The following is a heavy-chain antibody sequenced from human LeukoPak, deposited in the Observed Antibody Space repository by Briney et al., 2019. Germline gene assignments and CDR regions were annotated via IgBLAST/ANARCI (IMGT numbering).Heavy chain of an antibody. Sequence: GGPLRLSCAASGFTFSSYAMSWVRQAPGKGLEWVSAISGSGGSTYYADSVRGRFTISRDNSKNTLYLQMNSLRAEDTAVYYCARRGTLTVFDYWGQGTLVTVSS. CDR1: GFTFSSYA. CDR3: ARRGTLTVFDY. D-gene: IGHD1-1*01. J-gene: IGHJ4*02. CDR2: ISGSGGST. V-gene: IGHV3-23*01.